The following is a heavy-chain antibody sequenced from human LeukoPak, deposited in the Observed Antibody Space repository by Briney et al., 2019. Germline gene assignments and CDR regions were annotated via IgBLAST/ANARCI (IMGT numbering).Heavy chain of an antibody. CDR2: INPSGGST. CDR3: ARGLGDTEPDY. V-gene: IGHV1-46*01. CDR1: GYTFTSYY. J-gene: IGHJ4*02. D-gene: IGHD5-18*01. Sequence: GASVKVSCKASGYTFTSYYMHWVRQAPGQGLEWMGIINPSGGSTSYAQKFQGRVTMTRDTSTSTAYMELRSLRSDDTAVYYCARGLGDTEPDYWGQGTLVTVSS.